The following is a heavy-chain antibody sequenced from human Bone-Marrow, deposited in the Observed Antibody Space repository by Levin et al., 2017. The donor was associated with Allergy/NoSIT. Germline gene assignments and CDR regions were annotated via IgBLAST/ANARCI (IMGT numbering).Heavy chain of an antibody. CDR1: GFTFSSYG. V-gene: IGHV3-30*18. Sequence: QPGESLKISCAASGFTFSSYGMHWVRQAPGKGLEWVAVISYDGSNKYYADSVKGRFTISRDNSKNTLYLQMNSLRAEDTAVYYCAKDRARMVATPDYWGQGTLVTVSS. J-gene: IGHJ4*02. D-gene: IGHD5-12*01. CDR2: ISYDGSNK. CDR3: AKDRARMVATPDY.